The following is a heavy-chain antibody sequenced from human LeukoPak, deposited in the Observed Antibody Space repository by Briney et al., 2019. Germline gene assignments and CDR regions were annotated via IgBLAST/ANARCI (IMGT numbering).Heavy chain of an antibody. V-gene: IGHV4-34*01. Sequence: PSETLSLTCAVYGGSFSGYYWSWIRQPPGKGLEWIGEINHSGSTNYNPSLKSRVTISVDTSKNQFSLKLSSVTAADTAVYYCARHRQGGIYTSSWYGFDYWGQGTLVTVSS. CDR3: ARHRQGGIYTSSWYGFDY. CDR1: GGSFSGYY. CDR2: INHSGST. D-gene: IGHD6-13*01. J-gene: IGHJ4*02.